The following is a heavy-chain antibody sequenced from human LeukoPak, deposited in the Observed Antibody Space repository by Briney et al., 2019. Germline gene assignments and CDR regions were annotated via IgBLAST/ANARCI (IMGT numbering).Heavy chain of an antibody. D-gene: IGHD2-2*01. CDR1: GFTFSRFE. Sequence: GGSLRLSCVASGFTFSRFEMNWVRQAPGKGLEWVSYISGSGSSIYYADSVKGRFAISRDNAKNSLYLQMNSLRGEDTAVYYCARDMGYCSSSNCYTYYLDYWGQGTLVTVSS. CDR2: ISGSGSSI. J-gene: IGHJ4*02. V-gene: IGHV3-48*03. CDR3: ARDMGYCSSSNCYTYYLDY.